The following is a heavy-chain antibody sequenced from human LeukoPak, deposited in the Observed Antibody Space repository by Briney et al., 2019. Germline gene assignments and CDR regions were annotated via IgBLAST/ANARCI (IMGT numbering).Heavy chain of an antibody. CDR1: GGSISSYY. D-gene: IGHD2-2*01. CDR3: ARADCSSPSCGLAP. V-gene: IGHV4-59*01. CDR2: IYYSGST. J-gene: IGHJ5*02. Sequence: SETLSLTCTVSGGSISSYYWSWIPQPPGKGLEWIGYIYYSGSTNYNPSLKSRVTISVDTSKNQFSLKLSSVTAADTAVYYCARADCSSPSCGLAPSGPGTLVTVSS.